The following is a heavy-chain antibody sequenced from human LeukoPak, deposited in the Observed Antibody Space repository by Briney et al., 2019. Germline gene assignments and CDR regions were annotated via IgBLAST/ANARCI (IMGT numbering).Heavy chain of an antibody. D-gene: IGHD5-24*01. Sequence: PSETLSLTCAVYGGSFSGYYWSWIRQPPGKGLDWIGEINQSASTHDNPTLKSRLTTSVDTSKHPFSLKLPSVTAADTAVYYCARGRRDGYNPNRPFDYWGQGTLVTVS. J-gene: IGHJ4*02. CDR3: ARGRRDGYNPNRPFDY. CDR2: INQSAST. V-gene: IGHV4-34*01. CDR1: GGSFSGYY.